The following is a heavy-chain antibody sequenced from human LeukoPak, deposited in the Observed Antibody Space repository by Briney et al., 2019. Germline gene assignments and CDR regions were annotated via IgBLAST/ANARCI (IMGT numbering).Heavy chain of an antibody. CDR1: GGTFTSYY. V-gene: IGHV1-46*01. CDR3: ARDYYGSGSYYDNWFDP. Sequence: AASVKVSCKASGGTFTSYYMHWVRQAPGQGLEWMGIINPSGGSTSYAQKFQGRVTMTRDTSTSTVYMGLSSLRSEDTAVYYCARDYYGSGSYYDNWFDPWGQGTLVTVSS. J-gene: IGHJ5*02. CDR2: INPSGGST. D-gene: IGHD3-10*01.